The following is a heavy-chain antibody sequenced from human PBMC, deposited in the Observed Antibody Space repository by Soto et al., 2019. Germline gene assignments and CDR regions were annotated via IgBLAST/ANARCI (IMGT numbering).Heavy chain of an antibody. V-gene: IGHV1-8*01. Sequence: ASVKVSCKASGYTFTSYDINWVRQATGQGLEWMGWMNPNSGNTDYAQKLQGRVTMTTDTSTSTAYMELRSLRSDDTAVYYCARGSLDYGDLPNDYWGQGTLVTVSS. CDR3: ARGSLDYGDLPNDY. J-gene: IGHJ4*02. CDR1: GYTFTSYD. CDR2: MNPNSGNT. D-gene: IGHD4-17*01.